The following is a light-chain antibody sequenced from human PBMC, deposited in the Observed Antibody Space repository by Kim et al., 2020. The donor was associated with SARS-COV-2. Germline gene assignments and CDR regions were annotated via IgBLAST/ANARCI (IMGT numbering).Light chain of an antibody. CDR1: SSDGGGYSY. V-gene: IGLV2-8*01. CDR2: EVS. Sequence: QSALTQPPSASGSPGQSVTISCTGTSSDGGGYSYVSWYQQHPGKAPKLMIYEVSKRPSGVPDRFSGSKSGNTASLTVSGLQAEDEADYYCSSYAGSNNFVVFGGGTQLTVL. J-gene: IGLJ2*01. CDR3: SSYAGSNNFVV.